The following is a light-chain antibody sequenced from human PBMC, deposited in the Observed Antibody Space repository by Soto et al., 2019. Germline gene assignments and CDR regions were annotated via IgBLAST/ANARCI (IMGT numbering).Light chain of an antibody. CDR2: NNN. V-gene: IGLV1-44*01. CDR1: SSNIGGNP. CDR3: AAWHDSLNGPV. J-gene: IGLJ3*02. Sequence: VLPEPPSASGTPGQMVTISCSGSSSNIGGNPVNWYQQLPGTAPKLLIYNNNQRPSGVPDRFSGSKSGTSASLAISGLQSEDEADYYCAAWHDSLNGPVFGGGTRVTVL.